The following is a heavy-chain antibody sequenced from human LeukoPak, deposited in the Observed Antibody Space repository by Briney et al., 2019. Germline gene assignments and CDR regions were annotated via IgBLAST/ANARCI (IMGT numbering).Heavy chain of an antibody. CDR1: GGSISSYY. J-gene: IGHJ4*02. D-gene: IGHD3-16*02. V-gene: IGHV4-59*08. Sequence: PSETLSLTCTVSGGSISSYYWSWIRQPPGKGLEGIGYIYYSGSTNYNPSLKSRVTISVDTSKNQFSLKLSSVTAADTAVYYCARHIGSRRYFDYWGQGTLVTVSS. CDR3: ARHIGSRRYFDY. CDR2: IYYSGST.